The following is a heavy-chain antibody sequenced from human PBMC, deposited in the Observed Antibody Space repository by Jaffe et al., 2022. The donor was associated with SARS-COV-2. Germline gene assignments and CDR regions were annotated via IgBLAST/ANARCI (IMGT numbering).Heavy chain of an antibody. CDR2: IYSSGST. J-gene: IGHJ3*02. V-gene: IGHV4-4*07. D-gene: IGHD1-26*01. Sequence: QVQLQESGPGLVKPSETLSLICTVSGGSINYYYWSWIRQSTGKGLEWVGRIYSSGSTNYNPSLKSRVTMSVETSKNQFSLKLSSVTAADTAVYYCARDSDVVGGTAIMGLAFQIWGQGTTVTVSS. CDR1: GGSINYYY. CDR3: ARDSDVVGGTAIMGLAFQI.